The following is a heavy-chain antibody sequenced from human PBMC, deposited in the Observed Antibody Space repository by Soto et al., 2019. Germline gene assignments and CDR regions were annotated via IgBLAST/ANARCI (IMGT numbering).Heavy chain of an antibody. CDR2: IKRKSDHGTT. D-gene: IGHD2-15*01. Sequence: EMQLVESGGGLVEPGGSLRLSCAASGFAFSHVWMTWVRQAPGKGLEWVGRIKRKSDHGTTDYAAAVNGRFTISRDDSKNTLYLHMDSLKSEDTAVYYCASEGEMSGASDWADYFDHWGRGTLVTVSS. J-gene: IGHJ4*01. CDR3: ASEGEMSGASDWADYFDH. CDR1: GFAFSHVW. V-gene: IGHV3-15*01.